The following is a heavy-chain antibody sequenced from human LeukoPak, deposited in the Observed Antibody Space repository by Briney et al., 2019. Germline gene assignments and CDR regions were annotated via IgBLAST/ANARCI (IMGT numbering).Heavy chain of an antibody. CDR2: IYGGGST. CDR1: GFTVSNNF. J-gene: IGHJ4*02. Sequence: GGSLRLSCAASGFTVSNNFMSWVRQAPGKGLEWVSVIYGGGSTYYADSVKGRFIISRDTSKNTLYLQMNSLRAEDTAVYYCARVGTDSPWLWDYWGQGTLVTVSS. CDR3: ARVGTDSPWLWDY. V-gene: IGHV3-53*01. D-gene: IGHD5-18*01.